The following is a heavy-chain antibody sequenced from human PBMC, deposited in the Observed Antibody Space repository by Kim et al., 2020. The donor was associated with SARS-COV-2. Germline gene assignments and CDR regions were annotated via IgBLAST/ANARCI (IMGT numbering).Heavy chain of an antibody. CDR2: ISYDGSNK. Sequence: GGSLRLSCAASGFTFNSYALHWVRQAPVKGLEWVAVISYDGSNKYYADSVKGRFTISRDNSKNTLYLQVNSLRAEDTAMYYCARDGGDCSSTSCYSYFD. CDR3: ARDGGDCSSTSCYSYFD. V-gene: IGHV3-30-3*01. J-gene: IGHJ4*01. D-gene: IGHD2-2*01. CDR1: GFTFNSYA.